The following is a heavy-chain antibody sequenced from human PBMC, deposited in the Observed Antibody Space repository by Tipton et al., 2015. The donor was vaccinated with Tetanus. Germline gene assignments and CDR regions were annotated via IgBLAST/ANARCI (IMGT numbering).Heavy chain of an antibody. CDR2: ISSSGRT. CDR1: GGSMSSSDYY. CDR3: ARGEAYGDYPAMYFFDN. J-gene: IGHJ4*02. Sequence: LRLSCTVSGGSMSSSDYYWDWIRQPPGKGLEWIGSISSSGRTYYNPSLKSRVTMSVETSKKHFSLRLGSVTAADTAVYYCARGEAYGDYPAMYFFDNWGQGTLLTVSS. V-gene: IGHV4-39*02. D-gene: IGHD4-17*01.